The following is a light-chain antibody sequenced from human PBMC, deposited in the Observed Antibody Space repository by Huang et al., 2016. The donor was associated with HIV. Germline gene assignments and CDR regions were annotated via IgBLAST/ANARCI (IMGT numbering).Light chain of an antibody. CDR3: QQYNNWPRT. V-gene: IGKV3-15*01. J-gene: IGKJ2*02. CDR1: QSVSSN. CDR2: GAS. Sequence: EIVMTQSPATLSVSPGERATLSCRASQSVSSNLAWYQHKPGQAPRLLIDGASTRATGIPATFSGSGSGTEFTLTISSLQSEDFAVYYCQQYNNWPRTFGQGTELEIK.